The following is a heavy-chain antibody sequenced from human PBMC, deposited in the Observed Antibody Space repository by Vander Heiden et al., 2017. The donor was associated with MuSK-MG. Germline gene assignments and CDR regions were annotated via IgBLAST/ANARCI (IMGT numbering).Heavy chain of an antibody. CDR3: ARVVAVTSNWFDP. J-gene: IGHJ5*02. D-gene: IGHD2-21*02. V-gene: IGHV4-38-2*02. Sequence: QVQLQESGPGLVKPSETLSLTCTVSGYSISSGYYWGWIRQPPGKGLEWIGSIYHSGSTYYNPSLKSRVTISVDTSKNQFSLKPSSVTAADTAVYYCARVVAVTSNWFDPWGQGTLVTVSS. CDR1: GYSISSGYY. CDR2: IYHSGST.